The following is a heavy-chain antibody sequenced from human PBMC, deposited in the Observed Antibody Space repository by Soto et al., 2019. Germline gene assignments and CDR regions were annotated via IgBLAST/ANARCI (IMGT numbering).Heavy chain of an antibody. CDR1: GSTLGTFG. CDR2: IWGVGSVK. J-gene: IGHJ5*01. D-gene: IGHD6-13*01. V-gene: IGHV3-33*06. Sequence: QVQLVESGEAVVRPERSLRFPFAAFGSTLGTFGMNWVRRAQAKGRDWGPVIWGVGSVKYHVDSVRGRFTISRDNSRNTLYLQMNSLRVEDTAVYYCVKEGAVAGSVVYNWFESWGQGVPVTVST. CDR3: VKEGAVAGSVVYNWFES.